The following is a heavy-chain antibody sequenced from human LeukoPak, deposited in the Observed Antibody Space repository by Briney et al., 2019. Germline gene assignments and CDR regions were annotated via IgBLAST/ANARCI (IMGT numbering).Heavy chain of an antibody. CDR1: GGTFSSYA. Sequence: SVTVSCKASGGTFSSYAISWVRQAPGQGLEWMGGIIPIFGTANYAQKFQGRVTITADESTSTAYMELSSLRSDDTAVYYCARDYSSNPTNTISDYWGQGTLVTVSS. D-gene: IGHD6-13*01. CDR3: ARDYSSNPTNTISDY. V-gene: IGHV1-69*01. CDR2: IIPIFGTA. J-gene: IGHJ4*02.